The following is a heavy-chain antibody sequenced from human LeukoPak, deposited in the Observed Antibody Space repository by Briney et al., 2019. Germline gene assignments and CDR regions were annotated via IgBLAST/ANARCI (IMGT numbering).Heavy chain of an antibody. V-gene: IGHV4-59*01. D-gene: IGHD6-13*01. CDR2: IYYGGST. J-gene: IGHJ4*02. Sequence: SETLSLTCTVSGGSISSYYWSWIRQPPGKGLEWIGYIYYGGSTNYNPSLKSRVTISVDTSKNQFSLKLSSVTAADTAVYYCARVRSAAGIDYWGQGTLVTVSS. CDR1: GGSISSYY. CDR3: ARVRSAAGIDY.